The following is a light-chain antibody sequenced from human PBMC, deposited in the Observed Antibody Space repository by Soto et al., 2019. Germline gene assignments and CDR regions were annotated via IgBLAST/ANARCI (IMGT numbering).Light chain of an antibody. J-gene: IGLJ2*01. CDR2: GNN. V-gene: IGLV1-40*01. Sequence: QTVVTQPPSVSGAPGQRVTISCTGSSSNIGAGYDVHWYQQLPGTAPKLLIYGNNNRPSGVPDRFSDSKSDTSASLAITGLQAEDAADYYCQSYDASLSGRVVFGGGTKLTVL. CDR3: QSYDASLSGRVV. CDR1: SSNIGAGYD.